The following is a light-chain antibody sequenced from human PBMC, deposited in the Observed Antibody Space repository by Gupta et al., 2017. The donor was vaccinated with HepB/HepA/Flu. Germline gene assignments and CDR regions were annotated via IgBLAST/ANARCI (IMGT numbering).Light chain of an antibody. CDR1: ILRNYY. CDR3: CARDNSGYHLV. CDR2: EAD. J-gene: IGLJ3*02. V-gene: IGLV3-19*01. Sequence: SSEVTQDPAVSVALGQTVRITCQGDILRNYYASWYQQKPGQAPVLVIYEADKRPSGIPDRFSASSSRDTASLTITGAQAEDEADYYCCARDNSGYHLVFGGGTRLTVL.